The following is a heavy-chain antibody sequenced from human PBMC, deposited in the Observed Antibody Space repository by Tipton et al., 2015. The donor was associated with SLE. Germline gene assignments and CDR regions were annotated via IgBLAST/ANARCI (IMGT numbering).Heavy chain of an antibody. D-gene: IGHD3-3*01. Sequence: SLRLSCAASGFTVSSNYMSWVRQAPGKGLEWVSVIYSGGSTYYADSVKGRFTISRDNSKNTLYLQMNSLRAEDTAVYYCAVFWSGYYDDYWGQGTLVAVSS. J-gene: IGHJ4*02. CDR3: AVFWSGYYDDY. V-gene: IGHV3-66*01. CDR1: GFTVSSNY. CDR2: IYSGGST.